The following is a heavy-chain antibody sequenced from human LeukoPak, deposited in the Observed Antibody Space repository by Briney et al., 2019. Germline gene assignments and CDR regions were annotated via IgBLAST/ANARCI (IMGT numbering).Heavy chain of an antibody. CDR3: ARMKADRTIDFDY. Sequence: ASVNVSCKSSGYTFTDYYMHWVRQAPGQGLEWLGWINPNSGGTNYAQKFQGRVTMTRDTSISTAYMELSRLRSDDTAVYYCARMKADRTIDFDYWGQGTLVTVSS. D-gene: IGHD5-24*01. CDR2: INPNSGGT. V-gene: IGHV1-2*02. J-gene: IGHJ4*02. CDR1: GYTFTDYY.